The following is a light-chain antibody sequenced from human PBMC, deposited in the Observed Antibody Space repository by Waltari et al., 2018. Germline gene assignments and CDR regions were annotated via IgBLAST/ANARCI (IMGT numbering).Light chain of an antibody. J-gene: IGKJ1*01. Sequence: DIQLTQSPSTLSASVGDRVTITCRASQAISNYLAWFQQKPGKAPEVLIHKASNLETGVPSRFSGSGSGIEFTLTIGSLQPDDSATYYCQQYNSYPWTFGPGTKVEIK. CDR2: KAS. CDR1: QAISNY. CDR3: QQYNSYPWT. V-gene: IGKV1-5*03.